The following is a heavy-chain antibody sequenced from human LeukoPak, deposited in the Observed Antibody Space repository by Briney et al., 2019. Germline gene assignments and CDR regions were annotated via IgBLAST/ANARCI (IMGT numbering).Heavy chain of an antibody. CDR3: AKDVEYSYGSHFDC. J-gene: IGHJ4*02. V-gene: IGHV3-30-3*02. Sequence: GRSLRLSCAASGFTFSSYAMHWVRQAPGKGLEWVAVISNDERNKYYADSVKGRFTISRDNSKSTLYLQMNSLRAEDTAVYYCAKDVEYSYGSHFDCWGQGSLVTVSS. CDR1: GFTFSSYA. CDR2: ISNDERNK. D-gene: IGHD5-18*01.